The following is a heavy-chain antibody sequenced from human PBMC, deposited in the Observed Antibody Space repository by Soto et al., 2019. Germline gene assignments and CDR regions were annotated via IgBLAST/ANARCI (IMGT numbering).Heavy chain of an antibody. Sequence: GASVKVSCKASGYTFTSYAMHWVRQAPGQRLEWMGWINAGNGNTKYSQKFQGRVTITRDTSASTAYMELSSLRSEDTAVYYCARDPGPLYCSSTSCYTLSYYYYYMDVWGKGTTVTVS. CDR2: INAGNGNT. V-gene: IGHV1-3*01. J-gene: IGHJ6*03. CDR1: GYTFTSYA. CDR3: ARDPGPLYCSSTSCYTLSYYYYYMDV. D-gene: IGHD2-2*02.